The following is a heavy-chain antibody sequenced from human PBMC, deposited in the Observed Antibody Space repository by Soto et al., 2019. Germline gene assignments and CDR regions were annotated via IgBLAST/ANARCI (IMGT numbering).Heavy chain of an antibody. Sequence: QVQLVESGGGLVKPGGSLRLSCAASGFDFSDYYMTWIRQTPGKGLECLSYISSSGGDTYSADSVKGRFTISRDNAKNTRYLQMNSLRAEDTATYYCARGTYSFPYWGQGTLVTVSS. CDR2: ISSSGGDT. D-gene: IGHD2-21*01. V-gene: IGHV3-11*01. J-gene: IGHJ1*01. CDR1: GFDFSDYY. CDR3: ARGTYSFPY.